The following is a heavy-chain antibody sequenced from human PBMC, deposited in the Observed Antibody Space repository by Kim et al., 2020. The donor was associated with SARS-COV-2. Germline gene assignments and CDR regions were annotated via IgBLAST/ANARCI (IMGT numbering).Heavy chain of an antibody. V-gene: IGHV3-21*01. J-gene: IGHJ4*02. Sequence: YADSVKGRFTISRDNAKNSLYLQMNSLRAEDTAVYYCARIPGIAAAGTPRWGQGTLVTVSS. D-gene: IGHD6-13*01. CDR3: ARIPGIAAAGTPR.